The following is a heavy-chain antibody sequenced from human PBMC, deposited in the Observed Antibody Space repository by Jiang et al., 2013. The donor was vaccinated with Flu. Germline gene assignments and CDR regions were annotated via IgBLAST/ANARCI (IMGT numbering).Heavy chain of an antibody. CDR3: ARDQLYDFLELAIDY. J-gene: IGHJ4*02. CDR1: GGSISSYY. CDR2: IYTSGST. Sequence: TLSLTCTVSGGSISSYYVELDPGQPAGKGLEWIGRIYTSGSTNYNPSLKSRVTMSVDTSKNQFSLKLSSVTAADTAVYYCARDQLYDFLELAIDYWGQGTPGHRLL. D-gene: IGHD3-3*01. V-gene: IGHV4-4*07.